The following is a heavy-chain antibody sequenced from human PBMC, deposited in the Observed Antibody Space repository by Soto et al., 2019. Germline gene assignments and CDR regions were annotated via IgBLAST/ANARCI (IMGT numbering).Heavy chain of an antibody. CDR2: ISSSSSYI. Sequence: GGSLRLSCAAAGFTFSSYSTNWVRQAPGKGLEWVSSISSSSSYIYYADSVKGRFTISRDNAKNSLYLQMNSLRAEDTAVYYCARVPSVSDYYYYYGMDVWGQGTTVTVSS. J-gene: IGHJ6*02. V-gene: IGHV3-21*01. CDR1: GFTFSSYS. CDR3: ARVPSVSDYYYYYGMDV.